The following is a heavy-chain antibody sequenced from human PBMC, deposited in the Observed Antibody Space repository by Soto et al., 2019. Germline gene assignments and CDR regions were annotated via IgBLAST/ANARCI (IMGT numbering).Heavy chain of an antibody. CDR1: GYTFTGYY. CDR3: ARAIRYYDFWSGYYGNWFDP. J-gene: IGHJ5*02. Sequence: ASVKVSCKASGYTFTGYYMHWVRQAPGQGLEWMGWMNPNSGNTGYAQKFQGRVTMTRNTSISTAYMELSSLRSEDTAVYYCARAIRYYDFWSGYYGNWFDPWGQGTLVTVSS. CDR2: MNPNSGNT. V-gene: IGHV1-8*02. D-gene: IGHD3-3*01.